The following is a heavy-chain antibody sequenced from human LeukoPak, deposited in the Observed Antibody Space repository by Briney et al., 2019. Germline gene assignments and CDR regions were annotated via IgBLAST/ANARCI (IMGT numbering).Heavy chain of an antibody. Sequence: GGSLRISCSASGFTFDNYAMHLVRQAPLKGLQLVARINWMSDEIGYADSVKGRFTISRDNSKNTLYLQMNSLRAEDTAVYYCAKAKWGSITGTTRSDYYYMDVWGKGTTVTVSS. CDR2: INWMSDEI. J-gene: IGHJ6*03. D-gene: IGHD1-7*01. CDR1: GFTFDNYA. V-gene: IGHV3-9*01. CDR3: AKAKWGSITGTTRSDYYYMDV.